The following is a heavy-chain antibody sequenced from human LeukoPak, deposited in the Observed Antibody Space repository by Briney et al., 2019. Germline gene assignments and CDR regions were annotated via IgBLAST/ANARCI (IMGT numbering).Heavy chain of an antibody. CDR2: IGPTGFDR. D-gene: IGHD1-14*01. V-gene: IGHV3-21*06. CDR1: GLTFSTSG. CDR3: ATETNGRHYDY. J-gene: IGHJ4*02. Sequence: GGSLKLSCTTSGLTFSTSGFNWVRQAPGKGLEWVASIGPTGFDRYHADSIKGRFTISRDNANNFLYLQMDSLRAEDTAVYYCATETNGRHYDYWGQGTLLTVSS.